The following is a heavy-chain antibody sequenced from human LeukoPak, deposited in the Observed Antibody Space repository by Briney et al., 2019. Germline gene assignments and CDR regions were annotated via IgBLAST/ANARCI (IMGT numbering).Heavy chain of an antibody. V-gene: IGHV3-30*04. Sequence: GGSLRLSCAASGFTFSSYAMHWVRQAPGKGLEWVAVISYDGSNKYYADSVKGRFIISRDNSKNTLYLQMNSLRAEDTAVYYCARGLTDYFDSSGYFDYWGQGTLVTVSS. CDR2: ISYDGSNK. CDR3: ARGLTDYFDSSGYFDY. D-gene: IGHD3-22*01. J-gene: IGHJ4*02. CDR1: GFTFSSYA.